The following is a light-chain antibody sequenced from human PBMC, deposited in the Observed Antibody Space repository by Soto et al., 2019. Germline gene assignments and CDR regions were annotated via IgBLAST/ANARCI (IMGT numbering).Light chain of an antibody. Sequence: EIVLTQSPGTLSLSPGERATLSCRASQSVSSSYLAWYQQKPGQAPRLLIYGASSRATGIPDRFSGSGSGTDFTLNISRLEPEDFAVYYCQQYGSSFPWTFGQGTKVEIK. CDR3: QQYGSSFPWT. V-gene: IGKV3-20*01. CDR2: GAS. CDR1: QSVSSSY. J-gene: IGKJ1*01.